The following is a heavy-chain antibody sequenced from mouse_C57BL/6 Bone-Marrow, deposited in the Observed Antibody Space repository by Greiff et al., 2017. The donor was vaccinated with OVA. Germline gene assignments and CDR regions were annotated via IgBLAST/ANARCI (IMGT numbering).Heavy chain of an antibody. CDR3: ARSFYYYGSSPLAY. D-gene: IGHD1-1*01. CDR2: IYIGNGYT. J-gene: IGHJ3*01. CDR1: GYTFTSYG. Sequence: EVQLQQSGAELVRPGSSVKMSCKTSGYTFTSYGINWVKQRPGQGLEWIGYIYIGNGYTEYNEKFKGKATLTSDTYSSTAYMQLSSLTSEYSAIYFCARSFYYYGSSPLAYWGQGTLVTVSA. V-gene: IGHV1-58*01.